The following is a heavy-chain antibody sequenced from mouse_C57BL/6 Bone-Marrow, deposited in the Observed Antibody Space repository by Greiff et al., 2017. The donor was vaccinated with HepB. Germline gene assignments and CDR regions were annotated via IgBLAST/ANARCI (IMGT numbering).Heavy chain of an antibody. Sequence: QVHVKQSGPGLVQPSQSLSITCTVSGFSLTSYGVHWVRQSPGKGLEWLGVIWSGGSTDYNAAFISRLSISKDNSKSQVFFKMNSLQADDTAIYYCARNRGMITSYYAMDYWGQGTSVTVSS. V-gene: IGHV2-2*01. D-gene: IGHD2-4*01. CDR3: ARNRGMITSYYAMDY. CDR1: GFSLTSYG. CDR2: IWSGGST. J-gene: IGHJ4*01.